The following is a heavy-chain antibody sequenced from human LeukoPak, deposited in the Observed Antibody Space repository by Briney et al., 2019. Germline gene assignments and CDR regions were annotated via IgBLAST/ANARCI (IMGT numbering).Heavy chain of an antibody. V-gene: IGHV1-18*01. J-gene: IGHJ5*02. D-gene: IGHD2-15*01. CDR2: ISAYNGNT. CDR1: GYTFTSYG. Sequence: ASVKVSCKASGYTFTSYGISWVRQAPGQGLEWMGWISAYNGNTNYAQKLQGRVTMTTDTSTSTAYMELRSLRSDDTAVYYCARAPIVVVVAPSWFDPWGQGTLVTVSS. CDR3: ARAPIVVVVAPSWFDP.